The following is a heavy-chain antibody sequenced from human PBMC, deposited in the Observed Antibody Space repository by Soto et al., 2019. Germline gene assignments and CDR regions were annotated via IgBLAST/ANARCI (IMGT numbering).Heavy chain of an antibody. CDR3: ARAGIAVAGGEYYFDY. D-gene: IGHD6-19*01. V-gene: IGHV4-59*01. Sequence: QVQLQESGPGLVKPSETLSLTCTVSGGSISSYYWSWIRQPPGKGLEWIGYIYYSGSTNYNPSLKSRVPISVDTSKNQFALKLRSVTAADTAVYYCARAGIAVAGGEYYFDYWGQGTLVTVSS. CDR1: GGSISSYY. J-gene: IGHJ4*02. CDR2: IYYSGST.